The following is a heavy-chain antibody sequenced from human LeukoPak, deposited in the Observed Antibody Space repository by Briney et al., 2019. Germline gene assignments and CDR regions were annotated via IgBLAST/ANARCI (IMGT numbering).Heavy chain of an antibody. V-gene: IGHV1-69*05. J-gene: IGHJ4*02. CDR2: IIPIFGTA. Sequence: SSVKVSCKASGGTFSSYAISWVRQAPGQGLEWMGRIIPIFGTANYAQKFQGRVTITTDESTSTAYVELSSLRSEDTAVYYCARGSGSYPTNFDYWGQGTLVTVSS. CDR3: ARGSGSYPTNFDY. D-gene: IGHD1-26*01. CDR1: GGTFSSYA.